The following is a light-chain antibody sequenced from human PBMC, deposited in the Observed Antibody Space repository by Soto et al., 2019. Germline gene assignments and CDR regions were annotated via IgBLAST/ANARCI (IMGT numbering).Light chain of an antibody. J-gene: IGKJ1*01. Sequence: EIVLTQSPGTLSLSPGERATLSCRASQSVSSSYLAWYQQKPGQAPRLLIYGASSRATGIPDRFSGSGSGTDFTLTISRLDPEDFAVYYCQQYVSPQTFGQGTKVEIK. V-gene: IGKV3-20*01. CDR1: QSVSSSY. CDR2: GAS. CDR3: QQYVSPQT.